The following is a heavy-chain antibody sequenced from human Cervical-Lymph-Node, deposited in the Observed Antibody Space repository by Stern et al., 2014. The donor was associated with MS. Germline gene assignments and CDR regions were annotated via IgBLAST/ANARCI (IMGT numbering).Heavy chain of an antibody. V-gene: IGHV3-9*01. CDR1: GFTFDDYA. Sequence: VQLVESGGGLVQPGRSLRLSCAASGFTFDDYAMHWVRQAPGKGLEWVSGISWNSGSIGYADSVKGRFTISRDNAKNSLHLQMNSLRAEDTALYYCAKVTGAAFDPWGQGTLVTVSS. J-gene: IGHJ5*02. CDR3: AKVTGAAFDP. D-gene: IGHD1-26*01. CDR2: ISWNSGSI.